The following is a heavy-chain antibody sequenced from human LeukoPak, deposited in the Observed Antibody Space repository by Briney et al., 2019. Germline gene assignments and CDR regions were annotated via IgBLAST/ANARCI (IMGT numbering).Heavy chain of an antibody. J-gene: IGHJ3*02. CDR3: GQSSGPLQAFDI. CDR1: GRSISSYY. Sequence: SESLSLTCTVSGRSISSYYWSWVRQPPGKGREWVGYIYYSGSTTNNPSLRSGVTISLDTSENQFSWKRNSVNAAARAVFYCGQSSGPLQAFDIWGQGTMVTVSS. D-gene: IGHD6-19*01. CDR2: IYYSGST. V-gene: IGHV4-59*01.